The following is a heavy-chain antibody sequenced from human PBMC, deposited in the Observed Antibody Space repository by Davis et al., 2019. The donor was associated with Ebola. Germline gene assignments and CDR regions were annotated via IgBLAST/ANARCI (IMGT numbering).Heavy chain of an antibody. Sequence: PGGSLRLSCAASGFTFSGSAMHWVRQASGKGLEWVGRIRSKANSYATAYAASVKGRFTISRDDSKNTAYLQMNSLKTEDTAVYYCTRWGITMVQGVIITSQFDPWGQGTLVTVSS. CDR1: GFTFSGSA. CDR2: IRSKANSYAT. CDR3: TRWGITMVQGVIITSQFDP. D-gene: IGHD3-10*01. J-gene: IGHJ5*02. V-gene: IGHV3-73*01.